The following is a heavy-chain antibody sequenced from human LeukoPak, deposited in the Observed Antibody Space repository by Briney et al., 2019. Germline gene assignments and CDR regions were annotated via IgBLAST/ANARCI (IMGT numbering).Heavy chain of an antibody. CDR2: ISGNGGNT. V-gene: IGHV3-23*01. CDR1: GFTFSSYT. J-gene: IGHJ4*02. D-gene: IGHD3-22*01. Sequence: PGGSLKLSCAASGFTFSSYTTSWVRQAQGLEWVSSISGNGGNTYYADSVKGRFTISRDNSKNTLYLQMNSLRAEDTAVYYCAKVGYYDSSGYVRRPFDYWGQGTLVTVSS. CDR3: AKVGYYDSSGYVRRPFDY.